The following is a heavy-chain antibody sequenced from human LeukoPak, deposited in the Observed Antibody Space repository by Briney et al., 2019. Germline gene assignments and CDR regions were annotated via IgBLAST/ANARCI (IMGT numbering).Heavy chain of an antibody. D-gene: IGHD3-3*01. V-gene: IGHV3-48*01. CDR1: GFTFSSYS. J-gene: IGHJ4*02. CDR3: AKDLFSYDFWSGYMDV. Sequence: GGSLRLSCAASGFTFSSYSMNWVRQAPGKGLEWVSYISSSSSTIYYADSVKGRFTISRDNAKNSLYLQMNSLRAEDMALYYCAKDLFSYDFWSGYMDVWGQGTLVTVSS. CDR2: ISSSSSTI.